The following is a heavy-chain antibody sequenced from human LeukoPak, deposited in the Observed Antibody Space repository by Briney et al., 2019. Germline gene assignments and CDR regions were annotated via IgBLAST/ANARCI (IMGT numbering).Heavy chain of an antibody. V-gene: IGHV4-39*01. CDR2: IYYSGST. Sequence: SETLSLTCTVSGGSISSSSYYWGWIRQPPGTGLEWIGSIYYSGSTYYNPSLKSRVTISVDTSKNQFSLKLSSVTAADTAVYYCARQVTGNLDYWGQGTLVTVSS. D-gene: IGHD1-1*01. J-gene: IGHJ4*02. CDR1: GGSISSSSYY. CDR3: ARQVTGNLDY.